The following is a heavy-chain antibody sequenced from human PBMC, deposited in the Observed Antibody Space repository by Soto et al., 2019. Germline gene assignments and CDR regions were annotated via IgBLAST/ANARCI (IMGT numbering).Heavy chain of an antibody. Sequence: SETLSLTCTVSGGSISSGDYYWSWIRQPPGKGLEWIGYIHHSGSILYNPSLKSRVTISVDTSKNQFSLHLSSVTAADTAVYCCAREDDGGDSFDVWGQGTTVTVSS. V-gene: IGHV4-30-4*01. D-gene: IGHD2-21*02. CDR1: GGSISSGDYY. J-gene: IGHJ6*02. CDR2: IHHSGSI. CDR3: AREDDGGDSFDV.